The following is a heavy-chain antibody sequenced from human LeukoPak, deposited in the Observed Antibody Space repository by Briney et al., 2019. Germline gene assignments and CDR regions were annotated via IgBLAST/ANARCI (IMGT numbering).Heavy chain of an antibody. CDR1: GYTLTELS. J-gene: IGHJ4*02. D-gene: IGHD3-16*01. CDR3: ATMRRFFWGNFDY. CDR2: FDPEDGET. Sequence: ASVKVSCTVSGYTLTELSMHWVRQAPGKGLEWMGGFDPEDGETIFAQKFQGRVTMTEDTSTDTAYMELSSLRSEDTAVYYCATMRRFFWGNFDYWGQGALVTVSS. V-gene: IGHV1-24*01.